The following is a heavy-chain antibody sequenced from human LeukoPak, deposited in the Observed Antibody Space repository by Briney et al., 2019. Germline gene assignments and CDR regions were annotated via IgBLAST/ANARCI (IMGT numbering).Heavy chain of an antibody. D-gene: IGHD4-17*01. V-gene: IGHV4-31*03. CDR3: ARTYYGDYSSWFDP. Sequence: SQTLSLTCTVSGGSISSGGYYWSWIRQHPGKGLEWIGYIYYSGSTYYNPSLKSRVTISVDTSKNQFSLKLSSVTAADTAVYYCARTYYGDYSSWFDPWGQGTLVTVSS. J-gene: IGHJ5*02. CDR1: GGSISSGGYY. CDR2: IYYSGST.